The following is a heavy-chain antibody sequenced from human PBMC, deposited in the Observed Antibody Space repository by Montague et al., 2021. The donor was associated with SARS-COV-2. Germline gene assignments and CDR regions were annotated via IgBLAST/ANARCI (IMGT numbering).Heavy chain of an antibody. D-gene: IGHD1-26*01. J-gene: IGHJ6*02. CDR2: IYTSGST. CDR3: ARESGSPTYYFYYGVDV. V-gene: IGHV4-61*02. CDR1: GGSISSGNYY. Sequence: TLSLTCTVSGGSISSGNYYWSWIRQPAGKGLEWTGRIYTSGSTNYNPSLKSRVTISVHTSNNQFSLKLSSVTAADTAVYYCARESGSPTYYFYYGVDVWGQGTTVTVSS.